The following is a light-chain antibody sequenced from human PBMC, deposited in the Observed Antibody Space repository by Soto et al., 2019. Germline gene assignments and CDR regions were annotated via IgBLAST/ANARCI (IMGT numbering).Light chain of an antibody. CDR3: AAWDDSLNGVV. CDR2: SNN. Sequence: QSVLTQPPSASGTPGQRVTISCSGSSSNIGSNTVNWYQQLPGTAPNLLIYSNNQRPSGVPDRFSGSKSGTSASLAISGLQSEEEADYYCAAWDDSLNGVVFGGGTKLTVL. CDR1: SSNIGSNT. V-gene: IGLV1-44*01. J-gene: IGLJ2*01.